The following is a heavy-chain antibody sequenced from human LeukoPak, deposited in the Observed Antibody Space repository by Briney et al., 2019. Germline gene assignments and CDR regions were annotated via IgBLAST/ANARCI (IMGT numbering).Heavy chain of an antibody. V-gene: IGHV1-18*01. Sequence: ASVKVSCKASGYTFTSYGISWVRQAPGQGLEWMGWISAYNGNTNYAQKLQGRVTMTTDTSTSTAYMELRSLRSDDTAVYYCARTPESGSYPNWFDPWGQGTLVTVSS. CDR1: GYTFTSYG. CDR2: ISAYNGNT. J-gene: IGHJ5*02. D-gene: IGHD1-26*01. CDR3: ARTPESGSYPNWFDP.